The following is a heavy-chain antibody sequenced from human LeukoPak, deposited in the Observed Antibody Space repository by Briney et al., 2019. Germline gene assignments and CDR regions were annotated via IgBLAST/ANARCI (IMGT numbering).Heavy chain of an antibody. Sequence: GESLKISCNGSHYTSTNYWIGWVRQVPGRGLEWMGIIYPIDSDTKYGPSFQGQVTISADRSINTAYLQWSSLQASDTGIYYCAGRRISLFGFFLGSGTFDLWGQGTLVTVSS. CDR2: IYPIDSDT. CDR3: AGRRISLFGFFLGSGTFDL. J-gene: IGHJ3*01. CDR1: HYTSTNYW. D-gene: IGHD3-3*01. V-gene: IGHV5-51*01.